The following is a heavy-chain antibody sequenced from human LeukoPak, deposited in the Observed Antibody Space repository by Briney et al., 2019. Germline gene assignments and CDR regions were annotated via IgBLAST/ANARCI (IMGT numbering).Heavy chain of an antibody. D-gene: IGHD6-19*01. CDR3: ARDLAGSGWYVDN. CDR1: GFTFSSYG. Sequence: PGGSLRLSCAASGFTFSSYGMHWVRQAPGKGLEWVAVIWYDGSNKYYADSVKGRFTISRDNSKNTLYLQMNSLRAEDTAVYYCARDLAGSGWYVDNWGQGTLVTVSS. V-gene: IGHV3-33*01. CDR2: IWYDGSNK. J-gene: IGHJ4*02.